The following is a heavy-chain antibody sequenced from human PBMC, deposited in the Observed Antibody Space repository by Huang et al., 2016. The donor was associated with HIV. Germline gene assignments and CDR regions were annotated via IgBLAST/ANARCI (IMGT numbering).Heavy chain of an antibody. Sequence: EEHLVESGGGLVQPGGSLRLSCEASGFKFSNYWMQWGRQAPGKGLMWVSRIKMDGRTTDYADSVKGRFTISRDNAKNTLYLQMSRLTAEDTAIYYCARAGGFEIWGQGTVVTVSS. CDR3: ARAGGFEI. CDR2: IKMDGRTT. CDR1: GFKFSNYW. J-gene: IGHJ3*02. D-gene: IGHD2-15*01. V-gene: IGHV3-74*01.